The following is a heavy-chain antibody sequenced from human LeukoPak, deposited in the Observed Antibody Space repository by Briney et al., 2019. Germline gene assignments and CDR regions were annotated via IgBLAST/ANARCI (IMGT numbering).Heavy chain of an antibody. V-gene: IGHV1-2*06. J-gene: IGHJ4*02. D-gene: IGHD6-13*01. Sequence: ASVKVSCKASGYTFTGYYMHWGRQAPGQGLEWMGRINPNSGGTNYAQKFQGRVTMTRDTSISTAYMELSRLRSDDTAVYYCARAGGGSSWPLVVDYWGQGTLVTVSS. CDR2: INPNSGGT. CDR1: GYTFTGYY. CDR3: ARAGGGSSWPLVVDY.